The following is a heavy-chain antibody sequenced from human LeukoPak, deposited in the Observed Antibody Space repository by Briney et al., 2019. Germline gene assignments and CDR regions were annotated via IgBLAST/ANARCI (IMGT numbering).Heavy chain of an antibody. V-gene: IGHV3-21*01. Sequence: GGSLRLSCAASGFTFSSYAMSWVRQAPGKGLEWVSSISSSSSYIYYADSVKGRFTISRDNAKNSLYLQMNSLRAEDTAVYYCAREGSGNRGYFDYWGQGTLVTVSS. CDR1: GFTFSSYA. J-gene: IGHJ4*02. CDR2: ISSSSSYI. CDR3: AREGSGNRGYFDY. D-gene: IGHD1-26*01.